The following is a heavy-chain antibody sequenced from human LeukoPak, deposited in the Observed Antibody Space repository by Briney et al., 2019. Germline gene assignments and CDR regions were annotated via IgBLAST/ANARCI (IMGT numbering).Heavy chain of an antibody. V-gene: IGHV3-23*01. CDR2: FGGSGGNT. J-gene: IGHJ4*02. Sequence: GGSLRLSCAASGFTFSSYGINWVRQAPGKGLEWVSGFGGSGGNTYYADSAKGRFTISTDNSKNTLYLQMNSLRAEDTAIYYCATGNPGATRVLGYWGQGTLVTVSS. D-gene: IGHD1-26*01. CDR3: ATGNPGATRVLGY. CDR1: GFTFSSYG.